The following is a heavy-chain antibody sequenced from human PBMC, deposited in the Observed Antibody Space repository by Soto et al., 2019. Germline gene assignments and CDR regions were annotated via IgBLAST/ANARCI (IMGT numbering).Heavy chain of an antibody. CDR2: ISWNSGSI. CDR1: GFTFDDHA. Sequence: EVQLVESGGGLVQPGRSLRLSCAASGFTFDDHAMHWVRQAPGKGLEWVSGISWNSGSIGYADSVKGRFTISRDNAKNSLYLQMNSLRAEDTALYYCAKDTIAMDAFDIWGQGTMVTVSS. D-gene: IGHD2-21*01. V-gene: IGHV3-9*01. J-gene: IGHJ3*02. CDR3: AKDTIAMDAFDI.